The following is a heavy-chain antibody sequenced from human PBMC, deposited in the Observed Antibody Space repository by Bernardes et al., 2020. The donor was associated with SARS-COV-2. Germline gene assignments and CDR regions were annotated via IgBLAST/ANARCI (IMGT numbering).Heavy chain of an antibody. D-gene: IGHD1-26*01. V-gene: IGHV1-18*04. CDR2: SSGYNGIT. J-gene: IGHJ4*02. CDR3: ARGDKWDPTETIFDY. CDR1: GYTFINYG. Sequence: ASVKVSCKTSGYTFINYGINWVRQAPGQGLEWMGWSSGYNGITNYAQKLQGRVTMTTDTSTSTAYMELRSLRSDDTAVYYCARGDKWDPTETIFDYWGQGTLVTVSS.